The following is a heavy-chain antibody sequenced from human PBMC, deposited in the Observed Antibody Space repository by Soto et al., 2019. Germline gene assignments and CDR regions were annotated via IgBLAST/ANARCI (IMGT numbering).Heavy chain of an antibody. CDR2: ITSSSSTI. V-gene: IGHV3-48*03. CDR1: VFTFSSYE. D-gene: IGHD3-22*01. CDR3: ERNNEKHYYDSSGYYYTPSDAFDI. Sequence: GGSLRLSCAASVFTFSSYEMKWVRQAPGKGLEWVSYITSSSSTIYYADSVKGRFTISTYKAKNSLYLQMNSLRAEDTAVYYCERNNEKHYYDSSGYYYTPSDAFDIWGQGTMVTVSS. J-gene: IGHJ3*02.